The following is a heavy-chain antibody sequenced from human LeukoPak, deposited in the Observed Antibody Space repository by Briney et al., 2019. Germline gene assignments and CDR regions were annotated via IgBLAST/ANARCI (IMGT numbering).Heavy chain of an antibody. V-gene: IGHV1-18*01. CDR1: GYTFTSYG. Sequence: ASVKVSCKASGYTFTSYGISWVRQAPGQGLEWMGWISAYNGNTNYAQKLQGRVTMTTDTSTSTAYMELRSLRSDDTAVYYCASYQLPVREEKIAFDIWGQGTMVTVSS. D-gene: IGHD2-2*01. CDR2: ISAYNGNT. J-gene: IGHJ3*02. CDR3: ASYQLPVREEKIAFDI.